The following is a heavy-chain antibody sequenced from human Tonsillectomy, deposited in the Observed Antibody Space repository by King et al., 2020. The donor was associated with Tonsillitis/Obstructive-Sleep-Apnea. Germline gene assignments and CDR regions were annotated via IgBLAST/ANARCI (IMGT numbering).Heavy chain of an antibody. D-gene: IGHD3-9*01. Sequence: QLVQSGAEVKKPGASVKVSCKASGYTFTSYYMHWVRQAPGQGLEWMGIINPSGGSTSYAQKFQGRVTMTRDTSTSTVYMELSSLRSEATAVYYCARTYYDILTGYYDAFDIWGQGTMVTVST. CDR3: ARTYYDILTGYYDAFDI. CDR2: INPSGGST. V-gene: IGHV1-46*01. J-gene: IGHJ3*02. CDR1: GYTFTSYY.